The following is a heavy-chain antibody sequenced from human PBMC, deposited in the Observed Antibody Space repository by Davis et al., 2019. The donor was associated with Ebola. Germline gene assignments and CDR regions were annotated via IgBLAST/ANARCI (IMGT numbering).Heavy chain of an antibody. Sequence: GESLKISCAASGFSLRSYVINWVRQAPGRGLEWVSGLSGSGDILYHADSVKGRFTISRDDSKNTVYLQMNSLKIEDTAVYYCVRGGYTAMVPRALDIWGQGTTVTVSS. CDR3: VRGGYTAMVPRALDI. CDR1: GFSLRSYV. V-gene: IGHV3-23*01. J-gene: IGHJ3*02. D-gene: IGHD5-18*01. CDR2: LSGSGDIL.